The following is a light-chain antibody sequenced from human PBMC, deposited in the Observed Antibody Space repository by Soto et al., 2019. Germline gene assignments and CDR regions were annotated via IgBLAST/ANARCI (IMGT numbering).Light chain of an antibody. V-gene: IGKV1-5*03. CDR2: KAS. CDR3: QHYNSYSEA. CDR1: QTISSW. Sequence: DIQMTQSPSTLSGSVGDRVTITCRASQTISSWLAWYQQKPGKAPKLLIYKASTLKSGVPSRFSGNGSGTEFTLPISSLQPDAFATYYCQHYNSYSEAFGQGTKVELK. J-gene: IGKJ1*01.